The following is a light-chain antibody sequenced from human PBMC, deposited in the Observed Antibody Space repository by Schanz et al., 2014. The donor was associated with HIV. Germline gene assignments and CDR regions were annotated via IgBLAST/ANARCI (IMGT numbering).Light chain of an antibody. V-gene: IGKV2-28*01. CDR3: MQALQTPQVT. J-gene: IGKJ3*01. CDR1: QSLLHSNGYNY. CDR2: LGS. Sequence: DIVMTQSPLSLPVPPGEPASISCRSSQSLLHSNGYNYLDWYLQKPGQSPQLLIYLGSNRASGVPDRFSGSGSGTDFTLKISRVEAEDVGVYYCMQALQTPQVTFGPGTKVDIK.